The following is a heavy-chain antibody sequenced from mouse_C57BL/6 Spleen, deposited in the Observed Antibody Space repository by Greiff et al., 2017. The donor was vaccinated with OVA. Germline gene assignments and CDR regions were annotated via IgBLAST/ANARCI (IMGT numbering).Heavy chain of an antibody. CDR3: ARGYYDYAMDY. J-gene: IGHJ4*01. Sequence: VKLQQPGAELVRPGSSVKLSCKASGYTFTSYWMDWVKQRPGQGLEWIGNIYPSDSETHYNQKFKDKATLTVDKSSSTAYMQLSSLTSEDSAVYYCARGYYDYAMDYWGQGTSVTVSS. CDR2: IYPSDSET. D-gene: IGHD2-3*01. CDR1: GYTFTSYW. V-gene: IGHV1-61*01.